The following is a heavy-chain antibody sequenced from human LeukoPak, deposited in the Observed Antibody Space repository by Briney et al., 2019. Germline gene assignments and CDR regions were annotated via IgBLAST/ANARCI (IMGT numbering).Heavy chain of an antibody. V-gene: IGHV4-61*03. CDR2: IYYTGKT. CDR3: ARSQNYYGSGDY. Sequence: SETLSLTCTVSGDSFSNGNYYWSWLRQPPGKALERIGYIYYTGKTYYNPSLEGRVTILVDTSRNHFSVKLSSVTAADTAVYYCARSQNYYGSGDYWSQGTLVTVSS. J-gene: IGHJ4*02. D-gene: IGHD3-10*01. CDR1: GDSFSNGNYY.